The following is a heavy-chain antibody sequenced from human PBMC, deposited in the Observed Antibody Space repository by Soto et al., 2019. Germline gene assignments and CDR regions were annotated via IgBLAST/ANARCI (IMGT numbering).Heavy chain of an antibody. CDR1: GFTLRNYA. CDR2: ISANDVGT. CDR3: ANAKNDYNWDNRPPFDY. Sequence: EVQLLESGGGVVQPGGSLRLSCEASGFTLRNYAMTWIRQAPGKGLDWVSLISANDVGTYYAESVKTRFTISTDQSRNTVYLQMDSLRAADTAIYYCANAKNDYNWDNRPPFDYWGQGTLVTVSS. D-gene: IGHD1-20*01. J-gene: IGHJ4*02. V-gene: IGHV3-23*01.